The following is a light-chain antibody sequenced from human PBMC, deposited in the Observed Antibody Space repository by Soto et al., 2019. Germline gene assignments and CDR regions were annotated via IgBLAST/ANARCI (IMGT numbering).Light chain of an antibody. J-gene: IGLJ1*01. V-gene: IGLV2-14*01. Sequence: QSALAQPASVSGSPGQSITISCTGTSSDVGGYNYVSWYQQLPGKAPKLMIYDVSDRPSGVSNRFSGSKSGNTASLTISGLQAEDEADYYCSSYTSSSLYVFGNGTKATV. CDR1: SSDVGGYNY. CDR2: DVS. CDR3: SSYTSSSLYV.